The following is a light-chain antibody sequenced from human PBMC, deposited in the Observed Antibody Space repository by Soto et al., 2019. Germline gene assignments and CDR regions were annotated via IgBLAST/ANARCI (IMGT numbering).Light chain of an antibody. V-gene: IGKV1-5*03. CDR2: KAS. Sequence: DIQMTQSPSTLSASVGHRVTITCRASQSISSWLAWYQQEPGKAPKLLIYKASSLESGVPSRFSGSGSGTEFTLTISRLQPDDFATYYCQQTRSYPSTFGGGTKLDIK. J-gene: IGKJ4*01. CDR1: QSISSW. CDR3: QQTRSYPST.